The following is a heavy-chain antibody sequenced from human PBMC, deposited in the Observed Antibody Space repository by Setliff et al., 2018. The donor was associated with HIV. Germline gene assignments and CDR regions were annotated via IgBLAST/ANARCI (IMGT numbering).Heavy chain of an antibody. CDR3: ARGAYIKMNYCFDY. J-gene: IGHJ4*02. Sequence: SETLSLTCAVYGGSFSGYYWSWIRQPPGKGLEWIGSIYHSGSTYYNPSLKSRVTISVDKSKKQFSLKVTSVTAADTAVYYCARGAYIKMNYCFDYWGRGTLVTVSS. D-gene: IGHD3-16*01. CDR1: GGSFSGYY. CDR2: IYHSGST. V-gene: IGHV4-34*01.